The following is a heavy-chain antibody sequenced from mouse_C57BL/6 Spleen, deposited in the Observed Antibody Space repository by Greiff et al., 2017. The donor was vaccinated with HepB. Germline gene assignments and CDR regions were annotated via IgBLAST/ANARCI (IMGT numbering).Heavy chain of an antibody. CDR3: ARSGGYYFDY. J-gene: IGHJ2*01. V-gene: IGHV1-82*01. Sequence: QVQLQQSGPELVKPGASVKISCKASGYAFSSSWMNWVKQRPGKGLEWIGRIYPGDGDTNYNGKFKGKATLTADKSSSTAYMQLSSLTSEDSAVYFCARSGGYYFDYWGKGTTLTVSS. CDR1: GYAFSSSW. CDR2: IYPGDGDT. D-gene: IGHD1-1*02.